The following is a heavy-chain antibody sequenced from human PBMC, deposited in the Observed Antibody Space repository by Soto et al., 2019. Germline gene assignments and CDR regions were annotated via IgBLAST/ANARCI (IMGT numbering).Heavy chain of an antibody. J-gene: IGHJ6*02. CDR2: ISWNSGSI. D-gene: IGHD3-3*01. CDR1: GFTFDDYA. V-gene: IGHV3-9*01. CDR3: ARDLLYYDFWSGYYKAALYGMDV. Sequence: HPGGSLRLSCAASGFTFDDYAMHWVRQAPGKGLEWVSGISWNSGSIGYADSVKGRFTISRDNSKNTLYLQMNSLRAEDTAVYYCARDLLYYDFWSGYYKAALYGMDVWGQGTTVTVSS.